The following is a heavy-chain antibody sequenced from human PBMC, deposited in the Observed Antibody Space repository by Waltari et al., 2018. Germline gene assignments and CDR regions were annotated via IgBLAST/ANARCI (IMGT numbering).Heavy chain of an antibody. Sequence: QVQLQESGPGLVKPSETLSLTCAVSGYSLSSGYSWGWIRQPPGKGLEWIGSIYHSGSTYYNPSLKSRVTISVDTSKNQFSLKLSSVTAADTAVYYCARDLGYYDSSGYYSTPTDYWGQGTLVTVSS. CDR3: ARDLGYYDSSGYYSTPTDY. D-gene: IGHD3-22*01. CDR1: GYSLSSGYS. CDR2: IYHSGST. V-gene: IGHV4-38-2*02. J-gene: IGHJ4*02.